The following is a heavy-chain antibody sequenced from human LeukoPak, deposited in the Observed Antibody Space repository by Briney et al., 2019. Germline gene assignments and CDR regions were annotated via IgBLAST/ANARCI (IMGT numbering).Heavy chain of an antibody. CDR2: IGHSGST. J-gene: IGHJ4*02. CDR1: GGSFSDYY. Sequence: SSETLSLTCAVYGGSFSDYYWSWIRQPPGKGLEWIGEIGHSGSTNYNPSLKSRVTMSVDTSKNQFSLKLTSVTAADTAVYYCAAQYSGYVRLDYWGQGTLVTVSS. D-gene: IGHD5-12*01. CDR3: AAQYSGYVRLDY. V-gene: IGHV4-34*01.